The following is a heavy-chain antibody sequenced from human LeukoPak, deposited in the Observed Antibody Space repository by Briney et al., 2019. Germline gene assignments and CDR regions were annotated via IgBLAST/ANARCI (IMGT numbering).Heavy chain of an antibody. J-gene: IGHJ3*02. CDR1: GGSISSGGYY. V-gene: IGHV4-30-2*03. CDR2: IYSSGTT. CDR3: ARQPSPVVTGAFDI. D-gene: IGHD4-23*01. Sequence: PSQTLSLTCTVSGGSISSGGYYWSWIRQPPGKGLEWIGNIYSSGTTYYNPSLKSRVTISVDTSKNQFSLKLSSVTAADTAVYYCARQPSPVVTGAFDIWGQGQWSPSLQ.